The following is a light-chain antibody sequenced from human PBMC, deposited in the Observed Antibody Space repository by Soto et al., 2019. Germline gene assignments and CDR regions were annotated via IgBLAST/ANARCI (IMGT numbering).Light chain of an antibody. CDR1: QSVSSSY. J-gene: IGKJ2*01. Sequence: EIVLTQSPGTLSLSPGERATLSCRASQSVSSSYLAWYQQKPGQAPRLLIYGASSRATGIPDRFSGGGSGTDFPLTISRLEPEDFAVYYCQLFGSSPMYTFGQGTKLEIK. CDR3: QLFGSSPMYT. CDR2: GAS. V-gene: IGKV3-20*01.